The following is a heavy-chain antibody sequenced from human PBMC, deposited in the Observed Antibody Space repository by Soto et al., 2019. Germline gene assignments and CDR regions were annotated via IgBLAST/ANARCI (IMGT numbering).Heavy chain of an antibody. CDR1: GFTFTSAW. Sequence: GGSLRLSCAASGFTFTSAWMSWVRQAPGKGLEWIGRIKSKTDGATTDYAGPVKGRFTISRDDSKKTLFVQMNGLKTEDTAVYYCTTIIPKGKRELGPWGQGTLVTVSS. V-gene: IGHV3-15*05. D-gene: IGHD1-26*01. CDR2: IKSKTDGATT. J-gene: IGHJ5*02. CDR3: TTIIPKGKRELGP.